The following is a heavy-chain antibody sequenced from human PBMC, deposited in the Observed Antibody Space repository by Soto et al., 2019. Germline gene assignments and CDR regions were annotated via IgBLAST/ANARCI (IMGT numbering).Heavy chain of an antibody. V-gene: IGHV3-9*01. CDR1: GFTFEDYA. CDR2: ISWNGGNI. J-gene: IGHJ4*02. Sequence: HLVESGGGLVQPGKSLTISCAASGFTFEDYAMHWVRQAPGKGLEWVSGISWNGGNIIYADSVKGRFTISRDNAKNSLHLQMNSLRLEDKALYSGAKMVEWDRRGYHQGGFDSWGQGTLVTVSS. CDR3: AKMVEWDRRGYHQGGFDS. D-gene: IGHD3-22*01.